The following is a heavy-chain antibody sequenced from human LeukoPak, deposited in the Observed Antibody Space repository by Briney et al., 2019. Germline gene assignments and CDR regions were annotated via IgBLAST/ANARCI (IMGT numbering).Heavy chain of an antibody. J-gene: IGHJ4*02. D-gene: IGHD4-17*01. CDR1: GYTFTSYG. CDR3: ARDESSRVMTTVTTYDY. Sequence: ASVKVSCKASGYTFTSYGISWVRQAPGQGLEWMGWISAYNGNTNYAQKLQGRVTMTTDTSTSTAYMELRSLRSDDTAVYYCARDESSRVMTTVTTYDYWGQGTLATVSS. V-gene: IGHV1-18*01. CDR2: ISAYNGNT.